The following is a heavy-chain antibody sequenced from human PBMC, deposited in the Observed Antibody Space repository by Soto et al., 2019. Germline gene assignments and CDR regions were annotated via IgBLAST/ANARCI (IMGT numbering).Heavy chain of an antibody. CDR3: ARDGYVYYDSSGSSSSLDI. D-gene: IGHD3-22*01. Sequence: GGSLRLSCAASGFTFSSYGMHWVRQAPGKGLEWVAVIWYDGSNKYYADSVKGLFTISRDNSKNTLYLQMNSLRAEDTAVYFCARDGYVYYDSSGSSSSLDIWGQGTMVT. J-gene: IGHJ3*02. CDR2: IWYDGSNK. V-gene: IGHV3-33*01. CDR1: GFTFSSYG.